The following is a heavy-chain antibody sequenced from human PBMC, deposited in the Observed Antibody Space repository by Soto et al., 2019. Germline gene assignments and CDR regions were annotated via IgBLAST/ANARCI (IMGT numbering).Heavy chain of an antibody. CDR2: ISAYNGNT. CDR1: GYTFTSYG. J-gene: IGHJ6*02. D-gene: IGHD3-10*01. CDR3: AREGGYYYGSGSYYNYYGMDV. Sequence: QVQLVQSGAEVKKPGASVKVSCKASGYTFTSYGISWVRQAPGQGLEWMGWISAYNGNTNYAQKFQGWVTMTRDTSISTAYMELSRLRSDDTAVYYCAREGGYYYGSGSYYNYYGMDVWGQGTTVTVSS. V-gene: IGHV1-18*04.